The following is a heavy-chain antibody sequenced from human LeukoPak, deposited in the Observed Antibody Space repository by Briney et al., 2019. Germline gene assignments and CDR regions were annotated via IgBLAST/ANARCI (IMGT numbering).Heavy chain of an antibody. V-gene: IGHV3-48*02. Sequence: PGGSLRPSCAASGFTFSTYMMNWVRQAPGKGLEWVSSISSSASTIYYADSVKGRFTISRDNVKNSLYLQMNSLRDEDTAVYYCARKDGYSYGYNPWGQGTLVTVSS. CDR3: ARKDGYSYGYNP. D-gene: IGHD5-18*01. J-gene: IGHJ5*02. CDR1: GFTFSTYM. CDR2: ISSSASTI.